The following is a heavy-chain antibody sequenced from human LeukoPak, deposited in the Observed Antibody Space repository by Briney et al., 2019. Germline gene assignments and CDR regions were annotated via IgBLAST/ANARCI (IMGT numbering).Heavy chain of an antibody. D-gene: IGHD4-17*01. Sequence: ASVKVSCKASGGTFSSYAISWVRQAPGQGLEWMGIINPSGGSTSYAQKFQGRVTMTRDTSTSTVYMELSSLRSEDTAVYYCARDYKDYGDYYFDYWGQGTLVTVSS. CDR2: INPSGGST. CDR3: ARDYKDYGDYYFDY. CDR1: GGTFSSYA. V-gene: IGHV1-46*01. J-gene: IGHJ4*02.